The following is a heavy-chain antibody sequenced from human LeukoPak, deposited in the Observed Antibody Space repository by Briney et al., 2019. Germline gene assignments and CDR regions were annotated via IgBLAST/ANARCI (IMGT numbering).Heavy chain of an antibody. CDR2: IYTSGST. V-gene: IGHV4-61*02. D-gene: IGHD3-22*01. J-gene: IGHJ3*02. CDR3: ARSPYYYDSSGYRPTFFDI. CDR1: GGSISSGSYY. Sequence: SETLSLTCTVSGGSISSGSYYWSWIRQPAGKGLEWIGRIYTSGSTNYNPSLKSRVTISVDTSKNQFSLKLSSVTAADTAVYYCARSPYYYDSSGYRPTFFDIWGQGTMVTVSS.